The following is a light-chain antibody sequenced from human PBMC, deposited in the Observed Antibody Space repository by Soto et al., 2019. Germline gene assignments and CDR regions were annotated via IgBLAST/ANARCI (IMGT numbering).Light chain of an antibody. CDR1: QSISSW. CDR3: QQYNSYPWT. J-gene: IGKJ1*01. CDR2: KAS. V-gene: IGKV1-5*03. Sequence: DIQMTQSPSTLAASLGYRFTITCLASQSISSWLAWYQQKPVKAPKLLIYKASSLESGVPSRFSGSGSGTEFTLTISSLQPDDFATYYCQQYNSYPWTFGQAT.